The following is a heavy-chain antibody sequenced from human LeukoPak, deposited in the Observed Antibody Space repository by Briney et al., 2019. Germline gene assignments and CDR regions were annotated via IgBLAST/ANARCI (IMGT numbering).Heavy chain of an antibody. CDR1: GFTFSSYW. CDR3: ARAGLIAAAGTPYYYYGMDV. CDR2: INSGRSST. V-gene: IGHV3-74*01. D-gene: IGHD6-13*01. J-gene: IGHJ6*02. Sequence: GGSLRLSCAASGFTFSSYWMNWVRQAPGKGLVWVSRINSGRSSTNYADSVKGRFTISRDNAKNTLYLQMNSLRAEDTAVYYCARAGLIAAAGTPYYYYGMDVWGQGTTVTVSS.